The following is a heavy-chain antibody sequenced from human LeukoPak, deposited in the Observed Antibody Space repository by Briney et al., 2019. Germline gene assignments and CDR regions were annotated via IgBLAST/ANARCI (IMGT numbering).Heavy chain of an antibody. Sequence: GASVKVSCKASGGTFSSYAISWVRQAPGQGLEWMGGIIPIFGTANYAQKFQGRVTITADESTSTAYMELSSLRSEDTAVYYCASSSVTGVPGAREYYDFWSGYYPIDYWGQGTLVTVSS. D-gene: IGHD3-3*01. J-gene: IGHJ4*02. CDR2: IIPIFGTA. CDR1: GGTFSSYA. CDR3: ASSSVTGVPGAREYYDFWSGYYPIDY. V-gene: IGHV1-69*01.